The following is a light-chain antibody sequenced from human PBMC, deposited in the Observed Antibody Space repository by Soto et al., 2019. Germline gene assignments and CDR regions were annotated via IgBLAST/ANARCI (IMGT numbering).Light chain of an antibody. CDR1: QSVSSN. CDR2: GAS. Sequence: EIVMTQSPATLSVSPGERATLSCRASQSVSSNLAWYQQKPGQAPRLLICGASTRATGIPARFSGSGSGTEFTLTISSLQSEDFAVYYCQQYNNWPPLMYTFGQGTKLEIK. CDR3: QQYNNWPPLMYT. J-gene: IGKJ2*01. V-gene: IGKV3-15*01.